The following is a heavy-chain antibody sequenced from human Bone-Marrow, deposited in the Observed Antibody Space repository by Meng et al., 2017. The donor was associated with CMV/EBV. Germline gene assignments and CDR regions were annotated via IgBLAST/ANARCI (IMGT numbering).Heavy chain of an antibody. J-gene: IGHJ4*02. CDR3: ARVYIVGCRGYPEGY. CDR2: ISPYNGNT. D-gene: IGHD2-15*01. V-gene: IGHV1-18*01. CDR1: GYTFTNYG. Sequence: ASVKVSCKTSGYTFTNYGIIWVRQAPGQGLEWMGWISPYNGNTNYAQNFQGRVTMTTDTSTDTAYMELRSLRSADTAVYYCARVYIVGCRGYPEGYWGQGTLVTVSS.